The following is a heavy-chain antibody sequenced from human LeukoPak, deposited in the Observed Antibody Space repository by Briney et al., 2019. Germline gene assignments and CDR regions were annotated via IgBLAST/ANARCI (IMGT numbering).Heavy chain of an antibody. D-gene: IGHD2-15*01. CDR1: GFTVSSIH. J-gene: IGHJ3*02. CDR3: ARDLGRDSFDI. Sequence: GGSLRLSCAASGFTVSSIHMSWVRQAPGEGLEWVSVIYSGGNTYYADSVKGRFTISRDNAKNTLYLQMNNLRAEDTAVYYCARDLGRDSFDIWGQGTKVTVSS. CDR2: IYSGGNT. V-gene: IGHV3-53*01.